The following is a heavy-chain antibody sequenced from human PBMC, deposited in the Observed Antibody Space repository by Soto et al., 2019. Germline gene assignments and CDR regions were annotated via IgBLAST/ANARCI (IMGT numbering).Heavy chain of an antibody. D-gene: IGHD2-15*01. CDR2: IYPGASDT. J-gene: IGHJ3*02. V-gene: IGHV5-51*01. CDR1: RYNFAVYW. Sequence: GESLKVSCKGSRYNFAVYWIGWVRQMPGKGLERMEMIYPGASDTRYSPSLQAQVTISVDKSISTAYLQWSSLKASDTAMYYCASGSKVAGDAFDMWGQGARVTASS. CDR3: ASGSKVAGDAFDM.